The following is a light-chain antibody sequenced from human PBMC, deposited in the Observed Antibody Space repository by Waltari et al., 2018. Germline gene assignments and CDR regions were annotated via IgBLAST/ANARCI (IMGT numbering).Light chain of an antibody. J-gene: IGKJ2*01. CDR1: QSVKRN. Sequence: DISMTQSPATLSLSPGESATLSCRASQSVKRNLAWYQQKPGQPPRLLIYGVSSRATGIPDRFTGSGSGMEFTLTISSLEPEDVGIYHCQQSIQWPYTFGQGTKVEIK. CDR2: GVS. CDR3: QQSIQWPYT. V-gene: IGKV3D-15*01.